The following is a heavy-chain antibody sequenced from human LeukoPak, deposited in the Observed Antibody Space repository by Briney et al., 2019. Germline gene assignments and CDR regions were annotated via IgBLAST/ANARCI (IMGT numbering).Heavy chain of an antibody. D-gene: IGHD1-1*01. J-gene: IGHJ4*02. CDR3: GRYTSGTIDY. Sequence: AGGSLRLSCAASGFSFNNDWMTWVRQAPGKGLQWVGRIKPKTSGGTADYAAPLQGRFSISRDDSKNTLYLQMNSLIIEDTAFYYCGRYTSGTIDYWGQGALVTVSS. CDR2: IKPKTSGGTA. V-gene: IGHV3-15*01. CDR1: GFSFNNDW.